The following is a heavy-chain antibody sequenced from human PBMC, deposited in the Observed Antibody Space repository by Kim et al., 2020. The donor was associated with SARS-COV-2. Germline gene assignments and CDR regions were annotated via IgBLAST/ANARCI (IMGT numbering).Heavy chain of an antibody. D-gene: IGHD1-7*01. CDR1: GGSISSGGYY. J-gene: IGHJ4*02. CDR2: IYYSGST. CDR3: ARDRAGRNSDY. Sequence: SETLSLTCTVSGGSISSGGYYWSWIRQHPGKGLEWIGYIYYSGSTYYNPSLKSRVTISVDTSKNQFSLKLSSVTAADTAVYYCARDRAGRNSDYWVQGTLVTVSS. V-gene: IGHV4-31*03.